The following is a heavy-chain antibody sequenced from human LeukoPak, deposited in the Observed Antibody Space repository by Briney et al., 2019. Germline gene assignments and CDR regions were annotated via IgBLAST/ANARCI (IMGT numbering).Heavy chain of an antibody. V-gene: IGHV3-7*01. D-gene: IGHD3-16*01. Sequence: GGALRLSCEASGFTLCDCWMSWVRPTPGEGGEWVANIKDDGSEIYYVDSVKGRFTISRDNAKNSLYLQMNSLRAEDTALYYCVRRGNRWGDYWGQGTLVTVSS. CDR1: GFTLCDCW. CDR2: IKDDGSEI. CDR3: VRRGNRWGDY. J-gene: IGHJ4*02.